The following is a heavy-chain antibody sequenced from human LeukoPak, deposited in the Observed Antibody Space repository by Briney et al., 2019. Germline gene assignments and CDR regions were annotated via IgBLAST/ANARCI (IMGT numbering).Heavy chain of an antibody. CDR1: GFTFSSYA. CDR2: ISYDGSNK. V-gene: IGHV3-30-3*01. Sequence: GGSLRLSWAASGFTFSSYAMQWVSLAPGKGLEWVAVISYDGSNKYDADSVKCRFTISRDNSKNTLYLQRNSLRAEDTAVYYCARDNTAQRWLQLPLYYFDYWGQGTLVTVSS. CDR3: ARDNTAQRWLQLPLYYFDY. J-gene: IGHJ4*02. D-gene: IGHD5-24*01.